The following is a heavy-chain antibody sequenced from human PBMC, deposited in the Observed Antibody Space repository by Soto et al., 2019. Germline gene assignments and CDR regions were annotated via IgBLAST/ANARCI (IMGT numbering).Heavy chain of an antibody. J-gene: IGHJ4*02. Sequence: QVQLVQSGAEVKKPGSSVKVSCKASGGTFNSDAISWVRQAPGQGLEWMGGIIPIFGTANYAQKFQGRVTITADNSTSTAYMELNTLRSEDTAVYYCASPRTTVSLLDYWGQGTLVTVSS. CDR2: IIPIFGTA. D-gene: IGHD4-17*01. V-gene: IGHV1-69*06. CDR3: ASPRTTVSLLDY. CDR1: GGTFNSDA.